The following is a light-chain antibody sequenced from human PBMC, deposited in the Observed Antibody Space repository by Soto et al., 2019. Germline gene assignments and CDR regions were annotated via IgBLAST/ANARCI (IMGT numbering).Light chain of an antibody. CDR1: QGISNY. V-gene: IGKV1-27*01. Sequence: DIQITQSPSSMSTSVGDRVTITCGASQGISNYLAWYQQKPGKVPKLLIYAASTLQSGVPSRFSGSGSGTDFTLTISCLQPVDVATYYCQKYNSAPWTFGQGTKVDIK. J-gene: IGKJ1*01. CDR2: AAS. CDR3: QKYNSAPWT.